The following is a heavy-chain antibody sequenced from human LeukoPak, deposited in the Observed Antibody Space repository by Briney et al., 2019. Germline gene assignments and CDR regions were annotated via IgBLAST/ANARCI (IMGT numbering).Heavy chain of an antibody. Sequence: PGRSLRLSCAASGFTFSSYGMHWVRQAPGKGLEWVAFIRYDGSNKYYADSVKGRFTISRDNSKNTLYLQMNSLRAEDTAVYYCAKGTYYDSSGLSDDFDYWGQGTLVTVSS. CDR2: IRYDGSNK. CDR3: AKGTYYDSSGLSDDFDY. D-gene: IGHD3-22*01. J-gene: IGHJ4*02. CDR1: GFTFSSYG. V-gene: IGHV3-30*02.